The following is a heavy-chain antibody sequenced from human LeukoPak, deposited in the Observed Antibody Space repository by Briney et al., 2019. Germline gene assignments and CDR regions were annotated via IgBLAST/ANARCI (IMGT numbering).Heavy chain of an antibody. CDR3: AREPVVPAANYYYYGMDV. J-gene: IGHJ6*04. V-gene: IGHV3-48*03. CDR1: GFTFSSYE. CDR2: ISSSGSTI. D-gene: IGHD2-2*01. Sequence: GGSLRLSCAASGFTFSSYEMNWVRQAPGKGLEWVSYISSSGSTIYYADFVKGRFTISRDNAKNSLYLQMNSLRAEDTAVYYCAREPVVPAANYYYYGMDVWGKGTTVTVSS.